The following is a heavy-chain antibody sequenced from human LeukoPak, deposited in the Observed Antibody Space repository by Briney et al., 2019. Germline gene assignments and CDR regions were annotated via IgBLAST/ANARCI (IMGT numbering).Heavy chain of an antibody. V-gene: IGHV3-74*01. CDR1: GFTFRSYA. J-gene: IGHJ4*02. CDR3: ARPNYYDTSGYYF. Sequence: GGSLRLSCEASGFTFRSYAMSWVRQAPGKGLVWVSRINSDGSTTTYADSVKGRFTISRDNAKNTLYLQMNSLRAEDTAVYYCARPNYYDTSGYYFWGQGTLVTVSS. CDR2: INSDGSTT. D-gene: IGHD3-22*01.